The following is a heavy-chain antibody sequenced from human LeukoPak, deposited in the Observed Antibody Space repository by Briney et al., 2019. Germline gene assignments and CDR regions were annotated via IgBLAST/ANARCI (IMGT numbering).Heavy chain of an antibody. CDR1: GFTFSTYW. CDR3: GGRGGSGWFREQDY. CDR2: IKEDGSEK. V-gene: IGHV3-7*01. J-gene: IGHJ4*02. D-gene: IGHD3-10*01. Sequence: PGGSLRLSCVASGFTFSTYWMTWVRQAPGKGLEWVANIKEDGSEKYFVDSVKGRLTISRDNANNSLYLQMNSLGAEGTAVYYCGGRGGSGWFREQDYWGQGTLVTVSS.